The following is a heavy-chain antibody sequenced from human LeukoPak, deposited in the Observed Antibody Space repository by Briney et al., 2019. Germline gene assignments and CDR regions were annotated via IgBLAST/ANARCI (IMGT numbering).Heavy chain of an antibody. CDR3: ARSPVLLWFGELTPHFDY. J-gene: IGHJ4*02. Sequence: GGSLRLSCAAPGFTFSSYWMHWVRQAPGKGLVWVSRINSDGSSTSYADSVKGRFTISRDNAKNTLYLQMNSLRAEDTAVYYCARSPVLLWFGELTPHFDYWGQGTLVTVSS. V-gene: IGHV3-74*01. CDR1: GFTFSSYW. CDR2: INSDGSST. D-gene: IGHD3-10*01.